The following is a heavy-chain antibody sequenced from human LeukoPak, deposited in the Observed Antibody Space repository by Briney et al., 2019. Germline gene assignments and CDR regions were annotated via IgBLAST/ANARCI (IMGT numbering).Heavy chain of an antibody. D-gene: IGHD4-11*01. Sequence: GGSLRLSCAASGFTFNSYNMNWVRQAPGKGLEWVSSISSTSSYIYYADPVKGRFTISRDNAKNSLYLQMNSLRAEDTAVYYCARQCSNYGYFDSWGQGTLVTVSS. V-gene: IGHV3-21*01. CDR2: ISSTSSYI. CDR1: GFTFNSYN. J-gene: IGHJ4*02. CDR3: ARQCSNYGYFDS.